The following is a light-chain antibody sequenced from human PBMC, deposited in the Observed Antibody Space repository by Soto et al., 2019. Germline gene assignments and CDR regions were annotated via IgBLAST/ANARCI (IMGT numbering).Light chain of an antibody. CDR2: GAS. V-gene: IGKV3-20*01. CDR1: QSVSSSY. Sequence: EIVLTQSPGTLSLSPGERATLSCRASQSVSSSYLAWYQQKPGQAPRLLIYGASSRATGIPDRFSGSGAGTDFTLTIRRMEPEDFAVYYCQQYGSSPLYTFGQGNKLA. CDR3: QQYGSSPLYT. J-gene: IGKJ2*01.